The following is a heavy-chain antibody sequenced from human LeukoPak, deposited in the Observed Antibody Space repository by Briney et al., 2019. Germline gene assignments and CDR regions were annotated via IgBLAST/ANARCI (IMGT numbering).Heavy chain of an antibody. CDR1: GFTFSSYW. CDR2: IKQDGSEK. D-gene: IGHD4-17*01. J-gene: IGHJ1*01. CDR3: ARLQDDYGDYKYFQH. V-gene: IGHV3-7*01. Sequence: GGSLRLSCAASGFTFSSYWMSWVRQAPGKGLEWVANIKQDGSEKYYVDSVKGRFTISRDNVKNSLYLQMNSLRAEDTAVYYCARLQDDYGDYKYFQHWGQGTLVTVSS.